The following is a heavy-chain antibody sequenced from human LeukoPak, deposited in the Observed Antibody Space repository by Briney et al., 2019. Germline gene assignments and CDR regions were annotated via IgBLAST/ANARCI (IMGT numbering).Heavy chain of an antibody. J-gene: IGHJ3*02. D-gene: IGHD1-26*01. CDR3: ARPSGSHYGFGVFDI. CDR2: IYYSGST. V-gene: IGHV4-59*08. Sequence: SETLSLICTVSGGSISNYYWSWIRQPPGKGLEWIGYIYYSGSTNYNPSLKSRVTISVDTSKNQFSLKLTSVTAADTAVYYCARPSGSHYGFGVFDIWGQGTMVAVSS. CDR1: GGSISNYY.